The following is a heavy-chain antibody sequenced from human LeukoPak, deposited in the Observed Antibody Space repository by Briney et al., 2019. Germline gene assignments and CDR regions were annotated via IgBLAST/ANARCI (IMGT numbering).Heavy chain of an antibody. CDR1: GFTFSSYE. CDR3: ATGYCSSTSCFR. V-gene: IGHV3-48*03. Sequence: HPGGPLRLSCAASGFTFSSYEMHWVREAPGKGLEGVSYISGSGRSIYYGDSVKGRFTISRDNAKNSLYLQMKRLRAEDTAVYYCATGYCSSTSCFRWGQGTLVTVSS. J-gene: IGHJ4*02. D-gene: IGHD2-2*01. CDR2: ISGSGRSI.